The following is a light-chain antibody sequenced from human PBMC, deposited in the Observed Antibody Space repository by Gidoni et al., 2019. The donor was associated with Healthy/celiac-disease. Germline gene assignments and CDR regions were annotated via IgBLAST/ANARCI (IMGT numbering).Light chain of an antibody. CDR2: RHS. J-gene: IGLJ3*02. CDR1: NIGSKT. V-gene: IGLV3-9*01. Sequence: SYELTQTLPVSVALGQTARITCGGNNIGSKTVHWYKQKPGQAPVLVIYRHSHRPSGIPERFSGSNSGNTATLAISRAQAGDEADYYCRVWDSSTWVFGGGTKLTVL. CDR3: RVWDSSTWV.